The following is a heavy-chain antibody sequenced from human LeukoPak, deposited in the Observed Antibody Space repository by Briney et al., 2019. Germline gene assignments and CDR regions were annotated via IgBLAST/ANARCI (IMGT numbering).Heavy chain of an antibody. CDR3: ARHSHPFVVVPAASPGAFDI. J-gene: IGHJ3*02. V-gene: IGHV5-51*01. D-gene: IGHD2-2*01. CDR2: IYLGDSDT. CDR1: GYSFTTHW. Sequence: GESLKISCKGSGYSFTTHWIGWVRQMPGKGLEWMGIIYLGDSDTRYSPSFQGQDTISADKSISTAYLQWSSLKASDTAMYYCARHSHPFVVVPAASPGAFDIWGQGTMVAVSS.